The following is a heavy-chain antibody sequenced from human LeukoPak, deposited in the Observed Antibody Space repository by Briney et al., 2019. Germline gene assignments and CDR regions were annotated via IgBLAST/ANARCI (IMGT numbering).Heavy chain of an antibody. D-gene: IGHD1-1*01. CDR1: GGSFSDHY. Sequence: SETLSLTCAVYGGSFSDHYWTWIRQPPGKGLEWIGYVDHTGSTNFNPSLNGRVSISRDTTNNLFSLRLRSVTAADTAVYFCARGRVSSSTWYSTYYYYFYMDVWGKGTTVTVSS. CDR2: VDHTGST. J-gene: IGHJ6*03. CDR3: ARGRVSSSTWYSTYYYYFYMDV. V-gene: IGHV4-59*11.